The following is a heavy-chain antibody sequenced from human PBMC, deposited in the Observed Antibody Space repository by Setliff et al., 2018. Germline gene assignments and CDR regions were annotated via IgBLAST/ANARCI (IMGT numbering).Heavy chain of an antibody. V-gene: IGHV3-23*01. CDR3: AKDTYYYDSSGYYVFDY. D-gene: IGHD3-22*01. J-gene: IGHJ4*02. CDR2: IDQGSRG. CDR1: GFTFRDYS. Sequence: GGSLRLSCATSGFTFRDYSLTWVRQAPGKGLEWVSGIDQGSRGYYPDSMKGRFTISRDNSNLFLQMNNLRAEDTAVYYCAKDTYYYDSSGYYVFDYWGQGTLVTVSS.